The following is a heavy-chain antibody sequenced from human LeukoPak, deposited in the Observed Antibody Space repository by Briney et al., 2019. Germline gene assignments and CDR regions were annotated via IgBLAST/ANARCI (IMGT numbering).Heavy chain of an antibody. J-gene: IGHJ4*02. Sequence: PGGSLRLSCAASGITFSNYGMHWVRQAPGKGLEWVTFISCDGNNEFYADSVKGRFTISRDNSKNTLYLQMNSLRPEDTAVYFCAKAVPKCTSSTCHIHYWGQGTLVTVSS. CDR2: ISCDGNNE. CDR3: AKAVPKCTSSTCHIHY. CDR1: GITFSNYG. V-gene: IGHV3-30*02. D-gene: IGHD2-2*01.